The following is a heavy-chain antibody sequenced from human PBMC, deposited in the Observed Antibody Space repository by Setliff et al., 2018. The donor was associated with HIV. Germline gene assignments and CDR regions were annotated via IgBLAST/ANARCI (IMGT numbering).Heavy chain of an antibody. CDR2: IYSDGSS. Sequence: QTGGSLRLSCAASGFTVSRFYMSWVRQAPGKGLEWVSAIYSDGSSYYADSVRGRFTISRDNYKNTLYLQMNSLRPEDTAVYYCARDSPLSHFDYWGQGILVTVSS. CDR1: GFTVSRFY. V-gene: IGHV3-53*01. CDR3: ARDSPLSHFDY. J-gene: IGHJ4*02.